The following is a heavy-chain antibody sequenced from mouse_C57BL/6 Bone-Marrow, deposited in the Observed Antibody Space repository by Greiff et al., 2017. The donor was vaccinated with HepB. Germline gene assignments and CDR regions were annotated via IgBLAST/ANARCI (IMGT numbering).Heavy chain of an antibody. D-gene: IGHD1-1*01. Sequence: QVQLQQPGAELVRPGTSVKLSCKASGYTFTSYWMHWVKQRPGQGLEWIGVIDPSDSYTNYNQKFKGKATLTVDTSSSTAYMQLSSLTSEDSAVYYCARGASYYYRSSYDWYFDVWGTGTTVTVSS. CDR1: GYTFTSYW. V-gene: IGHV1-59*01. CDR2: IDPSDSYT. CDR3: ARGASYYYRSSYDWYFDV. J-gene: IGHJ1*03.